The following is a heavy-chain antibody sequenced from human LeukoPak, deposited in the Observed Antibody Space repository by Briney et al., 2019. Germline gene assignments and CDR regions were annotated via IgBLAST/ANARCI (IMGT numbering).Heavy chain of an antibody. CDR3: ARGSMHVYHLYTDY. CDR1: GFTYTNYW. D-gene: IGHD3-16*01. CDR2: IKQDGSER. Sequence: GGSLRLSCAASGFTYTNYWVSWFRQAPGQGLEWVASIKQDGSERYYVDSVKGRFTISRDNAKNSLFLQLGSLRVEDTAVYYCARGSMHVYHLYTDYWGQGTLVTVSS. V-gene: IGHV3-7*01. J-gene: IGHJ4*02.